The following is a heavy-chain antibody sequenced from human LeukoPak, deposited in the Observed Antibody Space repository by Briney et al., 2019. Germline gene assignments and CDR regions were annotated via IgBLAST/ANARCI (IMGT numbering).Heavy chain of an antibody. CDR1: GGSISSYY. CDR2: IYYSGST. V-gene: IGHV4-59*08. J-gene: IGHJ6*02. Sequence: PSETLSLTCTVSGGSISSYYWSWIRQPPGEGLEWIGYIYYSGSTNYNPSLKSRVTISVDTSKNQFSLKLSSVTAADTAVYYCARTLTGYPSHYYYGMDVWGQGTTVTVSS. CDR3: ARTLTGYPSHYYYGMDV. D-gene: IGHD3-9*01.